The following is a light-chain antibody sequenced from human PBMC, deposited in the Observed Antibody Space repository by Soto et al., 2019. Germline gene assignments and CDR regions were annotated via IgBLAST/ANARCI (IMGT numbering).Light chain of an antibody. CDR1: SSDVGGYNY. Sequence: HSVLTQPASVSGSPGQSITISCTGTSSDVGGYNYVSWYQQHPGKAPKLMIYDVSNGPSGVSNRFSGSKSGNTASLTISGLQAEDEADYYCSSYTSSSIYVFGTGTKVTVL. CDR3: SSYTSSSIYV. CDR2: DVS. V-gene: IGLV2-14*01. J-gene: IGLJ1*01.